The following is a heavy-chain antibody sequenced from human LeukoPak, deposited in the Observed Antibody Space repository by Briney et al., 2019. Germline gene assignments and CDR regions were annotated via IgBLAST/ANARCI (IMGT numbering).Heavy chain of an antibody. CDR2: IYHSGSA. CDR1: GYSISSGYQ. D-gene: IGHD2-2*01. Sequence: PSETLSLTCGVSGYSISSGYQWAWIRQSPGKGLEWIGSIYHSGSAHYNPSLKSRVTISVETSENQFSLNMYSVTVADTAVYYCARDPRWLTPDCTSTSCYENYFDPWGQGTLVTVSS. J-gene: IGHJ5*02. CDR3: ARDPRWLTPDCTSTSCYENYFDP. V-gene: IGHV4-38-2*02.